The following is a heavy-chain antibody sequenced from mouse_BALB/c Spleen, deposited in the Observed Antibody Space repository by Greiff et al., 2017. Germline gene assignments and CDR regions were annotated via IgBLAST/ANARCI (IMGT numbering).Heavy chain of an antibody. CDR3: ARSRYGNYLDY. CDR2: ISSGSSTI. J-gene: IGHJ2*01. Sequence: EVKLVESGGGLVQPGGSRKLSCAASGFTFSSFGMHWVRQAPEKGLEWVAYISSGSSTIYYADTVKGRFTISRDNPKNTLFLQMTSLRSEDTAMYYCARSRYGNYLDYWGQGTTLTVAS. D-gene: IGHD2-10*02. CDR1: GFTFSSFG. V-gene: IGHV5-17*02.